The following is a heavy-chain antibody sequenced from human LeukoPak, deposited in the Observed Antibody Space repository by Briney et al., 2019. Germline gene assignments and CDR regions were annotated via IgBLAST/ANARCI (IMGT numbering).Heavy chain of an antibody. CDR1: GGSISSYY. CDR2: IYYSGST. J-gene: IGHJ4*02. V-gene: IGHV4-59*12. Sequence: SETLSLTCTVSGGSISSYYWSWIRQPPGKGLEWIGYIYYSGSTNYNPSLKSRVTISVDTSKNQFSLKLSSVTAADTAVYYCARVNIVVVPAAYYFDYWGQGTLVTVSS. D-gene: IGHD2-2*01. CDR3: ARVNIVVVPAAYYFDY.